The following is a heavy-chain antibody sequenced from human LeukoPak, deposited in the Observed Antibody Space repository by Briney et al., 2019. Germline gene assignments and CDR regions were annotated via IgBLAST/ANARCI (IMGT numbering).Heavy chain of an antibody. V-gene: IGHV3-7*01. Sequence: GGSLRLSCAASGFTFISYWMSWVRKAPGKGLEWVANIKQDGSEKYYVDSVKGRFTISRDNAKKSLYLQMNRLRAEDTAVYYCARVVSSSGGFDYWGQGTLVTVSS. D-gene: IGHD6-13*01. CDR1: GFTFISYW. CDR3: ARVVSSSGGFDY. J-gene: IGHJ4*02. CDR2: IKQDGSEK.